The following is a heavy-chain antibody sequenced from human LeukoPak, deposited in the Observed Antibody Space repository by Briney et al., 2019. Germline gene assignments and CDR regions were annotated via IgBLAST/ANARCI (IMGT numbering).Heavy chain of an antibody. CDR3: ARGKLNYDYVWGSYRYPYYFDY. J-gene: IGHJ4*02. D-gene: IGHD3-16*02. CDR1: GGSISSYY. Sequence: SETLSLTCTVSGGSISSYYWSWIRQPPGKGLEWIGYIYYSGSTYYNPSLKSRVTISVDTSKNQFSLKLSSVTAADTAVYYCARGKLNYDYVWGSYRYPYYFDYWGQGTLVTVSS. CDR2: IYYSGST. V-gene: IGHV4-59*12.